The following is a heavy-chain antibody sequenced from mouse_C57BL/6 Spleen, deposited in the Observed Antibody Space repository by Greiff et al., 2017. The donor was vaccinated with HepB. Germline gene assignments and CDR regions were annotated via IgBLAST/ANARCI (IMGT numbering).Heavy chain of an antibody. V-gene: IGHV5-17*01. CDR2: ISSGSSTI. Sequence: EVMLVESGGGLVKPGGSLKLSCAASGFTFSDYGMHWVRQAPEKGLEWVAYISSGSSTIYYADTVKGRFTISRDNAKNTLFLQMTSLRSEDTAMYYCASWGNYEYFDYWGQGTTLTVSS. CDR1: GFTFSDYG. D-gene: IGHD2-1*01. CDR3: ASWGNYEYFDY. J-gene: IGHJ2*01.